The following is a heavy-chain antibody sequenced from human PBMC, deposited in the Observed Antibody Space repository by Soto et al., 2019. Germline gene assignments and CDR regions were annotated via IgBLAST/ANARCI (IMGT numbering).Heavy chain of an antibody. Sequence: EVQLVESGGGLIQPGGSLRLSCAVSGFTVSNNYMSWVRQAPGKGLEGVSVIYSGGYTAYGDSVKGRFTISRDNSKNPLFLQMKSRRAADPAVFSGATQPGGGGYWGQGTLVTVSS. CDR3: ATQPGGGGY. J-gene: IGHJ4*02. CDR2: IYSGGYT. CDR1: GFTVSNNY. D-gene: IGHD3-10*01. V-gene: IGHV3-53*01.